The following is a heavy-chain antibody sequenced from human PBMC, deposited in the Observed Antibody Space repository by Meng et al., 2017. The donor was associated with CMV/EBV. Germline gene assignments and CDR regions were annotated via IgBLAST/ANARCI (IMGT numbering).Heavy chain of an antibody. CDR1: GGTFSSYA. J-gene: IGHJ6*02. CDR3: ARGDFWSGTHMYYYYGMDV. Sequence: SVKVSCKASGGTFSSYAISWVRQAPGQGLEWMGGIIPIFGTANYAQKFQGRVTITTDESTSTAYMELSSLRSEDTAVYYCARGDFWSGTHMYYYYGMDVWGQGTTVTVSS. D-gene: IGHD3-3*01. CDR2: IIPIFGTA. V-gene: IGHV1-69*05.